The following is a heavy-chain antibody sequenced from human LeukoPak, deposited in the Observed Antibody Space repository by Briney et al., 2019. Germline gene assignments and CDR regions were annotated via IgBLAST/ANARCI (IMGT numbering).Heavy chain of an antibody. CDR3: ARVPYYDSSGYSLPVDY. CDR2: ISSSSSYI. Sequence: PGGSLRLSCAASGFTVSSNYMSWVRQAPGKGLEWVSSISSSSSYIYYADSVKGRFTISRDNAKNPLYLQMNSLRAEDTAVYYCARVPYYDSSGYSLPVDYWGQGTWSPSPQ. CDR1: GFTVSSNY. V-gene: IGHV3-21*01. J-gene: IGHJ4*02. D-gene: IGHD3-22*01.